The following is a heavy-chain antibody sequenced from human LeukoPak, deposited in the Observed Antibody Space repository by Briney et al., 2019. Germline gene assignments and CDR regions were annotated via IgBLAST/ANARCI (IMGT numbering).Heavy chain of an antibody. V-gene: IGHV4-4*02. J-gene: IGHJ4*02. CDR3: ARGGDRSFDY. CDR2: IHHSGSI. CDR1: GVSISSNLW. Sequence: ASETLSLTCAVSGVSISSNLWWTWVRQPPGKGLEWIAEIHHSGSINYNPSLKSRVTISVDKAKNQFSLNLNSVTAADTAVYYRARGGDRSFDYWGQGTLVTVSS. D-gene: IGHD3-10*01.